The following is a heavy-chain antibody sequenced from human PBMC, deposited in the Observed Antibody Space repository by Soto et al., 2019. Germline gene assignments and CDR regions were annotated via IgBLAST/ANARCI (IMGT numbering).Heavy chain of an antibody. CDR1: GGSFSGYY. CDR2: INHSGST. D-gene: IGHD4-17*01. J-gene: IGHJ3*02. Sequence: PSETLSLTCAVYGGSFSGYYWSWIRQPPGKGLEWIGEINHSGSTNYNPSLKSRVTISVDTSKNQFSLKLSSVTAADTAVYYCARERKLTTVTTDAFDIWGQGTMVTVS. CDR3: ARERKLTTVTTDAFDI. V-gene: IGHV4-34*01.